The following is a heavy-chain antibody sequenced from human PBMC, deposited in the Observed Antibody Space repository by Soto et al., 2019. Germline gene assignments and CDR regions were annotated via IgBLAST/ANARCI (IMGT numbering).Heavy chain of an antibody. CDR2: ISSNGGST. Sequence: GGSLRLSCSASGFTFSSYAMHWVRQAPGKGLEYVSAISSNGGSTYYADSVKGRFTISRDNSKNTLYLQMNSLRAEDTAVYYCAKGQDYFWSGYSELYYFDYWGQGTLVTVSS. V-gene: IGHV3-64*04. D-gene: IGHD3-3*01. CDR3: AKGQDYFWSGYSELYYFDY. J-gene: IGHJ4*02. CDR1: GFTFSSYA.